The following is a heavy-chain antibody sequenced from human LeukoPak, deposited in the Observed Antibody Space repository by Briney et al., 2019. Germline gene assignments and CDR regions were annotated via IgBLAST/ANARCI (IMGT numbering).Heavy chain of an antibody. D-gene: IGHD6-19*01. V-gene: IGHV3-23*01. J-gene: IGHJ4*02. CDR3: AKGMGRGSGWPFDY. Sequence: GGSLRLSCAVSGFTFSGYAMSWVRQAPGKGLEWVSAISGSGGSTYYADSVKGRFTISRDNSKNTLYLQMNSLRAEDTAVYYCAKGMGRGSGWPFDYWGQGTLVTVSS. CDR2: ISGSGGST. CDR1: GFTFSGYA.